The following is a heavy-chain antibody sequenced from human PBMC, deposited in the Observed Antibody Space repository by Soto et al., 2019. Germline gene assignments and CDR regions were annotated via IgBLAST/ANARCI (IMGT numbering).Heavy chain of an antibody. J-gene: IGHJ4*02. CDR2: ISFDGSYE. CDR1: GFTFSSYS. Sequence: PGGSLRLSCAASGFTFSSYSIHWVRQAPGKGLERVAVISFDGSYEYYADSVKGRFTISRDNSKNTLYLQMNSLRAEDTAVYYCARGAGITVASTSFYYWGQGTLVTVSS. CDR3: ARGAGITVASTSFYY. V-gene: IGHV3-30-3*01. D-gene: IGHD6-19*01.